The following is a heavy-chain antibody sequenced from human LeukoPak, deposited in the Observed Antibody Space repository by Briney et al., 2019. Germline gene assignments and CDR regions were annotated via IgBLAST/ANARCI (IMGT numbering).Heavy chain of an antibody. CDR1: GFTFSNYW. J-gene: IGHJ4*02. Sequence: GGSLRLSCAASGFTFSNYWMNWVRQAPGKGLEWVANIKQDGSETYYVDSVKGRFTISRDNAKNSLYLQMNSLRDEDTAVNYCARGGSGYSYGKIDSWGQGILVTVSS. V-gene: IGHV3-7*01. CDR3: ARGGSGYSYGKIDS. D-gene: IGHD5-18*01. CDR2: IKQDGSET.